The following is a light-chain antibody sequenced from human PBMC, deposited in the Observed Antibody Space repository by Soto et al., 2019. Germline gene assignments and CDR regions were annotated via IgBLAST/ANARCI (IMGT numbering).Light chain of an antibody. CDR3: QQFGGAPPVT. Sequence: EIVLTQSPGTLSLSPGERATLSCRASRSVSSTYLAWYQQRPGQAPRLLIYGASSRASEVPDRFSGSGSGTDFTLTISRLEPEDVAVYFCQQFGGAPPVTFGQGTRLEIK. CDR1: RSVSSTY. CDR2: GAS. J-gene: IGKJ5*01. V-gene: IGKV3-20*01.